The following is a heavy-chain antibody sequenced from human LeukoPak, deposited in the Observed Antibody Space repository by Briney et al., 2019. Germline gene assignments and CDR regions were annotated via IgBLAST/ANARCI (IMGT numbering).Heavy chain of an antibody. CDR3: ARVAVIYYYYMEV. CDR2: IRQDGSEQ. D-gene: IGHD2/OR15-2a*01. V-gene: IGHV3-7*01. J-gene: IGHJ6*03. CDR1: GFTFSTYW. Sequence: PGGSLRLSCAASGFTFSTYWMSRVRQAPGKGLEWVANIRQDGSEQYYVDSVKGRFTISRDNAKHSLFLQMSSLRAEDTAVYYCARVAVIYYYYMEVWGKGTTVTVSS.